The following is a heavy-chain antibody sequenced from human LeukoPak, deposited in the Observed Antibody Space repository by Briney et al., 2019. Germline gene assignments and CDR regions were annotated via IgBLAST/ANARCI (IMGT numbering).Heavy chain of an antibody. CDR2: ISSSSSYI. Sequence: GGSLRLSCEASGFILSRYSMSWVRQAPGKGLEWVSSISSSSSYIYYADSVRGRFTISRDNAKNSLYLQMNRLRAVDTAVYYCARDFRTQLDGYSPPYHFDYWGQGILVTVSS. D-gene: IGHD5-24*01. CDR3: ARDFRTQLDGYSPPYHFDY. CDR1: GFILSRYS. J-gene: IGHJ4*02. V-gene: IGHV3-21*01.